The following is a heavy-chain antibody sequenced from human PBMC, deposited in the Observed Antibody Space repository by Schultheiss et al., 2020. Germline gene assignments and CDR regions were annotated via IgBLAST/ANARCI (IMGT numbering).Heavy chain of an antibody. CDR2: IYSGGST. V-gene: IGHV3-53*01. CDR3: ATTQDSSGYFDY. D-gene: IGHD3-22*01. Sequence: GGSLRLSCAASGFIFGDYAMSWIRQAPGKGLEWVSVIYSGGSTYYADSVKGRFTISRDNSKNTLYLQMNSLRAEDTAVYYCATTQDSSGYFDYWGQGTLVTVSS. CDR1: GFIFGDYA. J-gene: IGHJ4*02.